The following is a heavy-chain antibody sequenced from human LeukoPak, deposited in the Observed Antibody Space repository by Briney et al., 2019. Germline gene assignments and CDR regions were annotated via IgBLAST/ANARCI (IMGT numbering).Heavy chain of an antibody. CDR2: IYSIGNT. Sequence: PGRSLRLSCAASGFTFSYYGMHWVRQAPGKGLEWVSVIYSIGNTYYADSVKGRFTISRDNSKNTLYLQMNSLRAEDTAVYFCATLAVAGTENAFDIWGQGTMVTVSS. V-gene: IGHV3-66*01. D-gene: IGHD6-19*01. CDR1: GFTFSYYG. J-gene: IGHJ3*02. CDR3: ATLAVAGTENAFDI.